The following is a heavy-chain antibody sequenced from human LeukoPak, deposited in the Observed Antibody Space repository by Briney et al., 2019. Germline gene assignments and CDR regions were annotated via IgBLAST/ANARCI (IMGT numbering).Heavy chain of an antibody. D-gene: IGHD2-2*01. CDR1: GYTFTSYG. J-gene: IGHJ2*01. CDR2: ISACNGNT. V-gene: IGHV1-18*01. Sequence: ASVKVSCKASGYTFTSYGISWVRQAPGQGLEWMGWISACNGNTNYAQKLQGRVTMTTDTSTSTAYMELRSLRSDDTAVYYCARVIVVVPAADAGYFDLWGRGTLVTVSS. CDR3: ARVIVVVPAADAGYFDL.